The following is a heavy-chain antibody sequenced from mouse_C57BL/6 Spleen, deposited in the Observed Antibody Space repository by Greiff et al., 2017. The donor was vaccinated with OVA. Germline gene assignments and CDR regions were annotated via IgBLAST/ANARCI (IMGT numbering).Heavy chain of an antibody. CDR1: GYTFTSSW. CDR3: ARSTTVVAGAMDY. V-gene: IGHV1-55*01. D-gene: IGHD1-1*01. Sequence: VQLQQPGAELVKPGASVRMSCKASGYTFTSSWITGVKQRPGQGLEWMGDIYPGSGSTNYNEKFKSKATLTVDTSSSTAYMQLSSLTSEDSAVYYCARSTTVVAGAMDYWGQGTSVTVSS. CDR2: IYPGSGST. J-gene: IGHJ4*01.